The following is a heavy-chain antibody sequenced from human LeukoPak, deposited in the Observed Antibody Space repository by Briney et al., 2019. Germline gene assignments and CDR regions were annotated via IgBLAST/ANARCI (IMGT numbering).Heavy chain of an antibody. D-gene: IGHD2-2*01. CDR2: IYTSGST. V-gene: IGHV4-61*02. Sequence: SETLSLTCTVSGGSISSGSYYWGWLRQPAGTGLEWIGRIYTSGSTNYNPSLKSRVTISVDTSKNQFSLKLSSVTAADTAVYYCARGGYDLDPWGQGTLVTVSS. CDR3: ARGGYDLDP. J-gene: IGHJ5*02. CDR1: GGSISSGSYY.